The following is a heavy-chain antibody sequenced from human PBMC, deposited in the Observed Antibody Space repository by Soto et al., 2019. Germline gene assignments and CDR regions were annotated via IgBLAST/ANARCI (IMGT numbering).Heavy chain of an antibody. V-gene: IGHV1-18*04. D-gene: IGHD6-19*01. Sequence: QVQLVQSGGEVKKPGASLKVSCKTSGYTFINYGITWVRQAPGQGLEWMGWISTFNGNTNYAQKFQGRVTMTRDTSTTTAYMELRTLRSDDTAMYYCTTENTGTRPTVALDFWGQGTLVTVSS. CDR1: GYTFINYG. CDR3: TTENTGTRPTVALDF. CDR2: ISTFNGNT. J-gene: IGHJ4*02.